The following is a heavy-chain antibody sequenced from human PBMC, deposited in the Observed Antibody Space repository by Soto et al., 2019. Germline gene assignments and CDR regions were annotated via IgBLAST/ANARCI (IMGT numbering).Heavy chain of an antibody. J-gene: IGHJ6*02. CDR1: GYTFTSYG. D-gene: IGHD2-2*01. V-gene: IGHV1-18*01. CDR3: ARDYGVVPAANYYYYGMDV. Sequence: ASVKVSCKASGYTFTSYGISWVRQAPGQELEWMGWISAYNGNTNYAQKLQGRVTMTTDTSTSTAYMELRSLRSDDTAVYYCARDYGVVPAANYYYYGMDVWGQGTTVTVSS. CDR2: ISAYNGNT.